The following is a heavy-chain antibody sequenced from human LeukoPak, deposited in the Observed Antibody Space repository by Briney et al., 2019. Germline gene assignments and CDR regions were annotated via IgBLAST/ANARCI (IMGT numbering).Heavy chain of an antibody. CDR3: AKSSYYDSSGYYRYYYYMDV. J-gene: IGHJ6*03. D-gene: IGHD3-22*01. Sequence: PGGSLRLSCAASGFTFSSYAMSWVRQAPGKGLEWVSAISGSGGSTYYADSVKGRFTISRDNSKNTLYLQMNSLRAEDTAVYYCAKSSYYDSSGYYRYYYYMDVWGKGTTVAVSS. V-gene: IGHV3-23*01. CDR2: ISGSGGST. CDR1: GFTFSSYA.